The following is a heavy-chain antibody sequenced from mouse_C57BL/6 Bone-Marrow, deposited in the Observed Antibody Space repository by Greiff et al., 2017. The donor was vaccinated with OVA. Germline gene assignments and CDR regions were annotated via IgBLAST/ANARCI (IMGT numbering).Heavy chain of an antibody. CDR2: IYPGSGNT. CDR1: GYTFTDYY. V-gene: IGHV1-76*01. Sequence: VQLQQSGAELVRPGASVKLSCKASGYTFTDYYINWVKQRPGQGLEWIARIYPGSGNTYYNEKFKGKATLTAEKSSSTAYMQLSSLTSEDSAVYFCARAIITTVEGYYFDYWGQGTTLTVSS. D-gene: IGHD1-1*01. CDR3: ARAIITTVEGYYFDY. J-gene: IGHJ2*01.